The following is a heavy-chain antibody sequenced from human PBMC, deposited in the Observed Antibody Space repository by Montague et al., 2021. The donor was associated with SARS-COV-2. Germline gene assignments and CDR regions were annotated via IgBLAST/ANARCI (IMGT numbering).Heavy chain of an antibody. Sequence: SETLSLTCTLSGGSMSDHYYSWIRQPPGKGLEWLAYIYYSGGINSNASLKSRVTMSVDTSKNQFSLKLTSVTAADTAVYYCARAVSVRRAVNWFDPWGQGTLVTVSS. CDR3: ARAVSVRRAVNWFDP. CDR2: IYYSGGI. J-gene: IGHJ5*02. D-gene: IGHD3-10*01. CDR1: GGSMSDHY. V-gene: IGHV4-59*11.